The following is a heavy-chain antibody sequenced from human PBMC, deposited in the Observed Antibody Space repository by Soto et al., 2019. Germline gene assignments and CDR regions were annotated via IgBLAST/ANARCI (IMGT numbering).Heavy chain of an antibody. J-gene: IGHJ6*02. V-gene: IGHV1-69*01. D-gene: IGHD3-3*01. CDR2: VIPIFGTA. CDR1: GGTFSSYA. Sequence: QVQLVQSGAEVKKPGSSVKVSCKASGGTFSSYAISWVRQAPGQGLEWMGGVIPIFGTANYAQKFQGRVTITADESTSTADMELSSLRSEDTAVYYCARGFWSGYSADDYYYGMDVWGQGTTVTVSS. CDR3: ARGFWSGYSADDYYYGMDV.